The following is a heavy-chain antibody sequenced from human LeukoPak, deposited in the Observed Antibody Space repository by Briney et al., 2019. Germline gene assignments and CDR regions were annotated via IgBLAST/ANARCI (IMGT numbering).Heavy chain of an antibody. CDR1: GGSISSYY. D-gene: IGHD6-6*01. V-gene: IGHV4-59*01. Sequence: PSETLSLTCTVSGGSISSYYWSWIRQPPGKGLEWIGYIYYSGSTNYNPSLESRVTISVDTSKNQFSLNLSSVTAADTAVYYCARLVLFSSDYFDYWGQGTLVTVSS. J-gene: IGHJ4*02. CDR2: IYYSGST. CDR3: ARLVLFSSDYFDY.